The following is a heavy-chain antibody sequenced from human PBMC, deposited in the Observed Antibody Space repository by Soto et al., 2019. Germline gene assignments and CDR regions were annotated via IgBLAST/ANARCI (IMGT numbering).Heavy chain of an antibody. CDR1: GFTCSSYG. V-gene: IGHV3-33*01. D-gene: IGHD6-19*01. J-gene: IGHJ4*02. Sequence: SLRLSCAAAGFTCSSYGMHCVRQAPGKGLEWVAVIWYDGSNKYYAGSVKGRFTISRDNSKNTLYLQMNSLRAEDTAVYYCAISVSSGCPHYWGQGTLVTVSS. CDR2: IWYDGSNK. CDR3: AISVSSGCPHY.